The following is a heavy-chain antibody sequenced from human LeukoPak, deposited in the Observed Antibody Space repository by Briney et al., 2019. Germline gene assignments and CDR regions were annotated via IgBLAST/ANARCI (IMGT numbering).Heavy chain of an antibody. Sequence: GESLKISCKGSGYSFTSYWIGWVRRTPGKGLEWMGIIYPGDSDTRYSPSSQGQVTISADKSISTAYLQWSSLKASDTAMYYCARRKADYGGNFYYYGMDVWGQGTTVTVSS. CDR1: GYSFTSYW. CDR3: ARRKADYGGNFYYYGMDV. D-gene: IGHD4-23*01. V-gene: IGHV5-51*01. J-gene: IGHJ6*02. CDR2: IYPGDSDT.